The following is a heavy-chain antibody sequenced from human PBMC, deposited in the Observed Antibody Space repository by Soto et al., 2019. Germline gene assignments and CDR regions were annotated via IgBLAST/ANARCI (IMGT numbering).Heavy chain of an antibody. CDR2: IDPSDSRT. CDR3: ARQIYDSDTGPNFQYYFDS. J-gene: IGHJ4*02. D-gene: IGHD3-22*01. V-gene: IGHV5-10-1*01. CDR1: GYSFAGYW. Sequence: PGESLKIPCXGSGYSFAGYWINLVRQKPGKGPEWMGRIDPSDSRTYYSPSFRGHVTISVTKSITTVFLQWSSLRASDTAMYYCARQIYDSDTGPNFQYYFDSWGQGTPVTVSS.